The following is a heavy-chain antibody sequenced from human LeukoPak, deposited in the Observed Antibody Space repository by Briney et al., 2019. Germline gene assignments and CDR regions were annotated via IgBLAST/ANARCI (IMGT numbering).Heavy chain of an antibody. Sequence: GGSLRLSCAASGFTFSSYSMNWVRQAPGKGLEWVSSISSSGSYIYYADSVKGRFTISRDNAKNSLYLQMNSLRAEDTAVYYCVPGGSGWPYYFDYWGQGTLVTVSS. CDR1: GFTFSSYS. CDR2: ISSSGSYI. D-gene: IGHD6-19*01. CDR3: VPGGSGWPYYFDY. V-gene: IGHV3-21*01. J-gene: IGHJ4*02.